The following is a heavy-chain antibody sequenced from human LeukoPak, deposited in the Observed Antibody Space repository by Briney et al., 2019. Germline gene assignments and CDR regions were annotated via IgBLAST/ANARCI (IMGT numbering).Heavy chain of an antibody. CDR2: ISSNGGST. J-gene: IGHJ3*01. CDR3: AKGSSKGITGTRGAFDV. D-gene: IGHD1-7*01. Sequence: GGSLRLSCAASGFIFSGFAMHWVRQAPGKGLEYVSAISSNGGSTSYADSVKGRFTISRDNSKNTLYLQVGSLNTEDMAVYYCAKGSSKGITGTRGAFDVWGQGTMVTVSP. V-gene: IGHV3-64*02. CDR1: GFIFSGFA.